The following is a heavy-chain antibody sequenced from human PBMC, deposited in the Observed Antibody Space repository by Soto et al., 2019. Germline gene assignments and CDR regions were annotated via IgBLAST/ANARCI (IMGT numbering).Heavy chain of an antibody. CDR3: ANATVRPANTGLAL. J-gene: IGHJ4*02. CDR2: INAGNGNT. Sequence: HRLEWMGWINAGNGNTKYSQKSQGRVTITRDTSASTVYMELSSLRSEDTAVYYCANATVRPANTGLALRGKRSLVT. D-gene: IGHD4-4*01. V-gene: IGHV1-3*01.